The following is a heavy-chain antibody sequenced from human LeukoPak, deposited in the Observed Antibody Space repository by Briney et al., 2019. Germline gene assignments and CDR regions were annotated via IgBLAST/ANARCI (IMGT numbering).Heavy chain of an antibody. CDR1: GFTFSSYG. D-gene: IGHD5-18*01. J-gene: IGHJ4*02. CDR3: ARDEGGYSFGYGGY. V-gene: IGHV3-30*02. CDR2: IRYDGSNK. Sequence: GGSLRLSCAASGFTFSSYGMHWVRQAPGKGLEWVAFIRYDGSNKYYADSVKGRFTISRDNAKNSLYLQMDSLRAEDTAVYYCARDEGGYSFGYGGYWGQGTLVTVSS.